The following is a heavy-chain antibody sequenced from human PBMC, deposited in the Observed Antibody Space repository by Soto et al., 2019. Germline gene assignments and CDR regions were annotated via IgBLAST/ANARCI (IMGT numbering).Heavy chain of an antibody. J-gene: IGHJ4*02. CDR1: GYTFRSYG. CDR2: ISAYNGDT. D-gene: IGHD3-16*01. V-gene: IGHV1-18*04. Sequence: ASVKVSCKASGYTFRSYGISWVRQAPGQGLEWVGWISAYNGDTHYAPKFQDRITLTTETSTDTAYMELRSLRLDDTAVYYCARDWSRYYDYSGLVWFYWGQGSLVTVSS. CDR3: ARDWSRYYDYSGLVWFY.